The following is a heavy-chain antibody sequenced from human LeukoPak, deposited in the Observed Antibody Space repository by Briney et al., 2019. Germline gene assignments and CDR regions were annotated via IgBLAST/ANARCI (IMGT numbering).Heavy chain of an antibody. CDR2: INPNSGFT. Sequence: ASVKVSCKASGYTFVGYYLHWVRQAPGQGLEWMGWINPNSGFTNYAQNLQGRVTMTTDTSTSTAYMELRSLRSDDTAVYYCARRQGTTLNFDYWGQGTLVTVSS. J-gene: IGHJ4*02. D-gene: IGHD1-1*01. V-gene: IGHV1-2*02. CDR1: GYTFVGYY. CDR3: ARRQGTTLNFDY.